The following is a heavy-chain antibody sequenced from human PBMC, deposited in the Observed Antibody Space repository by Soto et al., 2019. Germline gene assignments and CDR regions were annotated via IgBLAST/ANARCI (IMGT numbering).Heavy chain of an antibody. CDR3: ERLDKTRGYSGYDSPGYYYGTDV. J-gene: IGHJ6*02. V-gene: IGHV4-59*08. Sequence: PSETLSLTCTVSGCSISSYYWSWIRQPPGKGLEWIGYIYYSGSTNYNPSLKSRVTISVDTSKNQFSLKLSSVTAADTAVYYCERLDKTRGYSGYDSPGYYYGTDVWGQGTTVTVSS. D-gene: IGHD5-12*01. CDR2: IYYSGST. CDR1: GCSISSYY.